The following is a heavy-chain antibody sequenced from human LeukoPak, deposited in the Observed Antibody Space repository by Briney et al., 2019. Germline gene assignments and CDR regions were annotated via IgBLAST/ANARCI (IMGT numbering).Heavy chain of an antibody. Sequence: ASVKVSCKASGGTFSSYAISWVRQAPGQGLEWMGGIIPILGTANYAQKFQGRVTITTDESTSTAYMELSSLRSEDTAVYYCARARERRFHYYYMDVWGKGTTVTVSS. CDR3: ARARERRFHYYYMDV. J-gene: IGHJ6*03. CDR2: IIPILGTA. V-gene: IGHV1-69*05. D-gene: IGHD1-1*01. CDR1: GGTFSSYA.